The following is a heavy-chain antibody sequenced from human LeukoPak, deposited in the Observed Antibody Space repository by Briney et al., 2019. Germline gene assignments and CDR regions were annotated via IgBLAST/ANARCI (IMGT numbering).Heavy chain of an antibody. V-gene: IGHV4-61*09. Sequence: PSETLSLTCTVSGGSISSGSYYWSWIRQPAGKGLEWIGHIYTSGSTNYNPSLKSRVTISVDTSKNQFSLKLSSVTAADTAVYYCAGRGYSGYDLARTSVWGKGTTVTVSS. CDR1: GGSISSGSYY. J-gene: IGHJ6*04. CDR3: AGRGYSGYDLARTSV. CDR2: IYTSGST. D-gene: IGHD5-12*01.